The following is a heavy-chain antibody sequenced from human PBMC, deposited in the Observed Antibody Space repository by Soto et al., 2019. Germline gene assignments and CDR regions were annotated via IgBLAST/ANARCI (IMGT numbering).Heavy chain of an antibody. Sequence: ETLSLTGPVSGASISSSIYYWGWIRQPPGKGLEWIGSIYSSGTTYYNPSLRSRVTVSVDTSKNQFSLRLTSVTAADTAVYYCATPVSTGYQGLEVWGQGAMVTVSS. D-gene: IGHD3-22*01. CDR3: ATPVSTGYQGLEV. J-gene: IGHJ3*01. V-gene: IGHV4-39*01. CDR1: GASISSSIYY. CDR2: IYSSGTT.